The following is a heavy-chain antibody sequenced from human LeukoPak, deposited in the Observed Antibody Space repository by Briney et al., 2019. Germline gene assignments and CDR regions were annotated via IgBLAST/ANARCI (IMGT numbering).Heavy chain of an antibody. Sequence: GGSLRLSCAASGFTFSSYSMNWVRQAPGKGLEWVSSISSSSSTIYYADSVKGRFTISRDNAKNSLYLQMNSLRAEDTAVYYCAREIVGATIYYYMDVWGKGTTVTVSS. CDR3: AREIVGATIYYYMDV. CDR2: ISSSSSTI. CDR1: GFTFSSYS. V-gene: IGHV3-48*01. D-gene: IGHD1-26*01. J-gene: IGHJ6*03.